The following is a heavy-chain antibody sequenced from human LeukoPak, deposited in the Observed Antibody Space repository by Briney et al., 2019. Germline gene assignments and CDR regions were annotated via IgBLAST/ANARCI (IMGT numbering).Heavy chain of an antibody. CDR2: ISSSSSYI. CDR1: VFTFSSYS. D-gene: IGHD2-2*01. Sequence: GGSLRLSCAASVFTFSSYSMNWVRQAPGKGLKWVSSISSSSSYIYYADSVKGRFTISRDNAKNSLYLQMNSLRAEDTAVYYCASGVAIVVGMDVWGQGTTVTVSS. J-gene: IGHJ6*02. V-gene: IGHV3-21*01. CDR3: ASGVAIVVGMDV.